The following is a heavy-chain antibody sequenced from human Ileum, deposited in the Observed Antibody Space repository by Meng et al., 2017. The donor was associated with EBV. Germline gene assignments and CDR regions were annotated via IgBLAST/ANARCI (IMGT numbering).Heavy chain of an antibody. Sequence: VPSEGPVPGLVSPSKPVSLTCAVSVGSIRSCGKYWSWIRQPPGKGLEWIGYKYHSGSTYYNPSLKSRVTMSVDTSRNQFSLKLSSVTAADTAVYYCARRGGYDILNPVGWFDPWGQGTLVTVSS. J-gene: IGHJ5*02. CDR3: ARRGGYDILNPVGWFDP. V-gene: IGHV4-30-4*01. D-gene: IGHD3-9*01. CDR1: VGSIRSCGKY. CDR2: KYHSGST.